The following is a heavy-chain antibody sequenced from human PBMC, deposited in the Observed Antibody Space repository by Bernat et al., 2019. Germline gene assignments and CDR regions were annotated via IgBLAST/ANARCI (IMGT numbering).Heavy chain of an antibody. CDR1: GGSISSSSYY. CDR2: IYYSGST. Sequence: QLQLQESGPGLVKPSETLSLTCTVSGGSISSSSYYWGWIRQPPGKGLEWIGSIYYSGSTYYNPSLKSRVTISVDTSKNQFSLKLSSVTAADTAVYYCARHQVGGWTPNFDYWGQGTLVTVSS. CDR3: ARHQVGGWTPNFDY. J-gene: IGHJ4*02. V-gene: IGHV4-39*01. D-gene: IGHD6-19*01.